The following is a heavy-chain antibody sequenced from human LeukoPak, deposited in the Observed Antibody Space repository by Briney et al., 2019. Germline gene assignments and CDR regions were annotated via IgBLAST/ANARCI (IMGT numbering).Heavy chain of an antibody. CDR3: ARARGHSYDYFDY. Sequence: GGSLRLSCAASGFTVSSNYMSWVRQAPGKGLEWVSVIYSGGSTYYADSVKGRFTISRDNSKNTLYLQMNSLRAEDTAVYYCARARGHSYDYFDYWGQGTLVTVSS. J-gene: IGHJ4*02. CDR1: GFTVSSNY. V-gene: IGHV3-53*01. D-gene: IGHD5-18*01. CDR2: IYSGGST.